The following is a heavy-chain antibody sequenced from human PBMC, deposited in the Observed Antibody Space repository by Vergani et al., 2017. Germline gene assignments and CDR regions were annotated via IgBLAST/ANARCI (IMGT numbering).Heavy chain of an antibody. CDR1: GFTFSLYT. J-gene: IGHJ4*02. CDR2: MFFDATKS. Sequence: QVQLVESGGDVVQPGGSLRLSCAASGFTFSLYTVHWVRQAPGKGLEWVASMFFDATKSFYADSVKGRFTISRDNSQNMLYLQMNSLRPEDTAVYFCARHISVVRPSSMTAFDYWGQGTLVTVSS. CDR3: ARHISVVRPSSMTAFDY. V-gene: IGHV3-30-3*01. D-gene: IGHD2-21*01.